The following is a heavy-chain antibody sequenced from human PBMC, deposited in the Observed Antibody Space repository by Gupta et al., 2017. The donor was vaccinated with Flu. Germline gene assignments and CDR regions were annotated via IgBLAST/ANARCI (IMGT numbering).Heavy chain of an antibody. CDR2: ISSSSSYI. CDR3: AREVNAGDYFDD. Sequence: EVQLVESGGGLVKPGGSLRLSCTASGFTFSSYSMNWVRQAPGKGLEWGSYISSSSSYIYYADSVKGRFTISRDNAKNSLYLQMNSLRAEDTAVYYCAREVNAGDYFDDWGQGTLVTGSS. CDR1: GFTFSSYS. V-gene: IGHV3-21*01. D-gene: IGHD2-8*02. J-gene: IGHJ4*02.